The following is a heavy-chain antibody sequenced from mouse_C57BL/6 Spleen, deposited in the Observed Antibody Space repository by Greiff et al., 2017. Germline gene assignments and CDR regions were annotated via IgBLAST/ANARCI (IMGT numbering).Heavy chain of an antibody. CDR3: AYYDYDVGYFDV. V-gene: IGHV7-3*01. CDR1: GFTFTDYY. Sequence: EVHLVESGGGLVQPGGSLSLSCAASGFTFTDYYMSWVRQPPGKALEWLGFIRNKANGYTTEYSASVKGRFTISRDNSQSILYLQMNALRAEDSATYYCAYYDYDVGYFDVWGTGTTVTVSS. J-gene: IGHJ1*03. D-gene: IGHD2-4*01. CDR2: IRNKANGYTT.